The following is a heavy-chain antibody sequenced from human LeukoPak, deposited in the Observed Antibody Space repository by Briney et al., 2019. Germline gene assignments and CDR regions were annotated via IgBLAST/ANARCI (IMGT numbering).Heavy chain of an antibody. CDR1: GFTLSIYW. V-gene: IGHV3-7*01. Sequence: EGSLRLSCAASGFTLSIYWMSWVRRAPGKGLEWVANINQDGSEQNYVDSVKGRFTISRDNAKNSLFLQMNSLRAEDTAVYYCARNKRADIWGQGTMVTVSS. J-gene: IGHJ3*02. CDR2: INQDGSEQ. CDR3: ARNKRADI.